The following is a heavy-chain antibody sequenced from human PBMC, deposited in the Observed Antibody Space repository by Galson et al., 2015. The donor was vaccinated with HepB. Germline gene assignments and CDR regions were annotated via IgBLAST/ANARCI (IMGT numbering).Heavy chain of an antibody. CDR2: IWYDGSNK. CDR1: GFTFSSYG. CDR3: AKSPPEEDPGWFGELLSENLYGMDV. D-gene: IGHD3-10*01. J-gene: IGHJ6*02. Sequence: SLRLSCAASGFTFSSYGMHWVRQAPGKGLEWVAVIWYDGSNKYYADSVKGRFTISRDNSKNTLYLQMNSLRAEDTAVYYCAKSPPEEDPGWFGELLSENLYGMDVWGQGTTVTASS. V-gene: IGHV3-33*06.